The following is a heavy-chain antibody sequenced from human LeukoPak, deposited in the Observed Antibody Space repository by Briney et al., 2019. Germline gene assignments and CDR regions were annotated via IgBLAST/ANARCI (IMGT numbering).Heavy chain of an antibody. Sequence: ASVKVSCKASGGTFSSYAISWVRQAPGQGLEWMGGIIPIFGTANYAQKFQGRVTITANESTSTAYMELSSLRSEDTAVYYCARGSNELSGSYYYYYYGMDVWGQGTTVTVSS. CDR2: IIPIFGTA. J-gene: IGHJ6*02. CDR1: GGTFSSYA. CDR3: ARGSNELSGSYYYYYYGMDV. D-gene: IGHD3-10*01. V-gene: IGHV1-69*13.